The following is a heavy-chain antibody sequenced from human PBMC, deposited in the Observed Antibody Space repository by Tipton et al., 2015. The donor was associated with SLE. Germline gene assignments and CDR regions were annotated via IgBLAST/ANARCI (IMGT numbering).Heavy chain of an antibody. CDR1: GGSISSGSYY. CDR2: IYTSGST. CDR3: ARDGSSSVDY. D-gene: IGHD6-13*01. J-gene: IGHJ4*02. V-gene: IGHV4-61*09. Sequence: TLSLTCTVSGGSISSGSYYWSWIRQPAGKGLEWIGYIYTSGSTNYNPSLKSRVTISVDTSKNQFSLKLSSVTAADTAVYYCARDGSSSVDYWGQGTLVTVSS.